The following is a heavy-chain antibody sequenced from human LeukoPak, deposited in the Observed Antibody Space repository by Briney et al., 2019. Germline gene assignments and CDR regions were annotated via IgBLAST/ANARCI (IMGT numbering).Heavy chain of an antibody. D-gene: IGHD5-18*01. CDR1: GYTFTSYA. J-gene: IGHJ4*02. Sequence: ASVKVSCKASGYTFTSYAMHWVRQAPGQRLEWMGWINAGNGNTKYSQKFQGRVTITRDTSASTAYMELTSLISEDTAVYYCAREDAHGGYSYGFWGQGTLVTVSS. CDR3: AREDAHGGYSYGF. V-gene: IGHV1-3*01. CDR2: INAGNGNT.